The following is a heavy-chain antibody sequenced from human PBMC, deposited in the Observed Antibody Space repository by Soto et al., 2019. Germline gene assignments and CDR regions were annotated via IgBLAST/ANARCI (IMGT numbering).Heavy chain of an antibody. J-gene: IGHJ4*02. CDR1: GFTFSSYS. V-gene: IGHV3-48*01. CDR3: ARRSNMLDY. D-gene: IGHD2-2*01. CDR2: ISGSSSPI. Sequence: GGSLRLSCAASGFTFSSYSMNWVRQAPGKGLEWISSISGSSSPIYYADYVKGRFTVSRDNAKNSLYLQMNSLRAEDTAVYYCARRSNMLDYWGQGTLVTVS.